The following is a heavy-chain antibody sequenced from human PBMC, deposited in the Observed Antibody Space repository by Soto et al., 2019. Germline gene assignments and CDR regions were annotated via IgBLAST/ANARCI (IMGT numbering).Heavy chain of an antibody. CDR3: ARGGATSFGVVHYYYYGMDV. D-gene: IGHD3-3*01. Sequence: QVQLVQSGAEVKKPGASVKVSCKASGYTFTGYYMHWVRQAPGQGLEWMGWINPNSGGTNYAQKFQGWVTMTRNTSISTAYMELSRLRSDDTAVYYCARGGATSFGVVHYYYYGMDVWGQGTTVTVSS. J-gene: IGHJ6*02. V-gene: IGHV1-2*04. CDR2: INPNSGGT. CDR1: GYTFTGYY.